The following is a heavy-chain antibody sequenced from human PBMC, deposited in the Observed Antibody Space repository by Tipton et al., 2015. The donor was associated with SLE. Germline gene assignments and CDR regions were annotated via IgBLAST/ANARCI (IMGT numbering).Heavy chain of an antibody. J-gene: IGHJ4*02. Sequence: TLSLTCSVSGHSISSGFYWGWIRQSPGKGLEWIGNFYHRGTTYYNPSLKSRVTISADTSKNHLSLKLTSVTAADTAVYFCASGTLEWSHEPDYWGQGTLVTVSS. CDR2: FYHRGTT. V-gene: IGHV4-38-2*01. CDR3: ASGTLEWSHEPDY. CDR1: GHSISSGFY. D-gene: IGHD3-3*01.